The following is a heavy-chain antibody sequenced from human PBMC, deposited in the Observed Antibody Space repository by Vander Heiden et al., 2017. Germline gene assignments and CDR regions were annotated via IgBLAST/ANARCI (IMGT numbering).Heavy chain of an antibody. J-gene: IGHJ4*02. V-gene: IGHV4-4*07. CDR3: VGNYYDSHGYYFIDS. Sequence: QVQLQESGPGLVRPSETLSLTCSVSGGSMGNYYWTWLRQPAGKALEWLGRIYTGGSTNYNPSLKSRVTMSVATSKNQFSLKLTSVTAADTAVYYCVGNYYDSHGYYFIDSWGQGTLVTVS. D-gene: IGHD3-22*01. CDR2: IYTGGST. CDR1: GGSMGNYY.